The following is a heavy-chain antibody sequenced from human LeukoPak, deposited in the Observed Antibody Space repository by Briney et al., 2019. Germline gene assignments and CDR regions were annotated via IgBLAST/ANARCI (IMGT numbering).Heavy chain of an antibody. CDR2: IYYSGST. D-gene: IGHD6-13*01. CDR1: GGSISSGGYY. CDR3: ARDRSSSWSPNYYYYGMDV. V-gene: IGHV4-61*08. J-gene: IGHJ6*02. Sequence: PSETLSLTCTVSGGSISSGGYYWSWIRQPPGKGLEWIGYIYYSGSTNYSPSLKSRVTISVDTSKNQFSLKLSSVTAADTAVYYCARDRSSSWSPNYYYYGMDVWGQGTTVTVSS.